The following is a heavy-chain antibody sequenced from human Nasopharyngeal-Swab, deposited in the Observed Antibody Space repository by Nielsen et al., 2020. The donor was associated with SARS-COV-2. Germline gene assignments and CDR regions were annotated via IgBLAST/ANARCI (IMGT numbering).Heavy chain of an antibody. CDR2: ITHGGTN. CDR3: VSAPDYDVLTGYYPDGFDV. Sequence: SETLSLTFAVYGGSFSAYCWTWVRQPPGKGLEWIGEITHGGTNNYNPYLKSRVTMSVDTSKKQFSLKLSSVTAADTAVYYCVSAPDYDVLTGYYPDGFDVWGRGTMVTVSS. CDR1: GGSFSAYC. V-gene: IGHV4-34*01. J-gene: IGHJ3*01. D-gene: IGHD3-9*01.